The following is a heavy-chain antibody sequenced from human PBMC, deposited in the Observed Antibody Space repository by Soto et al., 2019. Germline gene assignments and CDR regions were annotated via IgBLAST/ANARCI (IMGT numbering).Heavy chain of an antibody. V-gene: IGHV3-23*01. J-gene: IGHJ4*02. Sequence: DVQLLESGGGLVQPEGSLRLSCAASGFTFSSYAMGWVRQGPGKGLEWVAVVSIGGSTHYAASVRGRFTISRDNSKNTLSLQMNSLTAEDTALYFCAKRRGAGGHFDYWGQGDLVTVSS. CDR3: AKRRGAGGHFDY. CDR1: GFTFSSYA. D-gene: IGHD2-15*01. CDR2: VSIGGST.